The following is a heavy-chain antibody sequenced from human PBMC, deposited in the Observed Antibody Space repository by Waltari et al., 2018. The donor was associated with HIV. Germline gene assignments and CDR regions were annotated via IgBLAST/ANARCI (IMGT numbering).Heavy chain of an antibody. V-gene: IGHV1-46*02. CDR3: ARAGLLWFGELQQGFDP. J-gene: IGHJ5*02. D-gene: IGHD3-10*01. CDR2: SNPSGGST. Sequence: QVQLVQSGAEVKKPGASAKVSCKASGYTVNSYYMHWVRPAPGQGLEWMGISNPSGGSTSYAQKFQGRVTMTRDTSTSTVYMELSSLRSEDTAVYYCARAGLLWFGELQQGFDPWGQGTLVTVSS. CDR1: GYTVNSYY.